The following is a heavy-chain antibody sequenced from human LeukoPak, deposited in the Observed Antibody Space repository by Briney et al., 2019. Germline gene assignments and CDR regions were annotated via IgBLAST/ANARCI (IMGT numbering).Heavy chain of an antibody. CDR2: TYYRSKWYN. CDR1: GDSVSSNSAA. Sequence: SQTLSLTCAISGDSVSSNSAAWNWIRQSPSRGLAWLGRTYYRSKWYNDYAVSVKSRITINPDTSKNQFSLQLNSVTPEDTAVYYCARDSTLRGYSGYDLVDYYYGMDVWGQGTTVTVSS. CDR3: ARDSTLRGYSGYDLVDYYYGMDV. V-gene: IGHV6-1*01. D-gene: IGHD5-12*01. J-gene: IGHJ6*02.